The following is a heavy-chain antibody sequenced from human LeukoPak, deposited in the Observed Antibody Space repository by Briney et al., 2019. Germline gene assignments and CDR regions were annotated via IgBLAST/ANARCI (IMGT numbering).Heavy chain of an antibody. CDR3: ARDPRDDHNSLDS. J-gene: IGHJ5*01. Sequence: PGESLRLSCAASGFSFSDYWMSWVRQSPEKGLEWVANIKEDGSARYYVDSVKGRFTISRDNAKNSLYLQMTSLRAEDTAMYYCARDPRDDHNSLDSWGQGTQVTVSS. CDR1: GFSFSDYW. V-gene: IGHV3-7*03. CDR2: IKEDGSAR.